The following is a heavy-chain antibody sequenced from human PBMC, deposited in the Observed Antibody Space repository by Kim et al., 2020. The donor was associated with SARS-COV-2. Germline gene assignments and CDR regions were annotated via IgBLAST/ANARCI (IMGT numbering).Heavy chain of an antibody. CDR1: GFTFSSYW. J-gene: IGHJ6*02. CDR2: IKQDGSEK. CDR3: ASTILSSGWFRTYYGMDV. V-gene: IGHV3-7*03. D-gene: IGHD6-19*01. Sequence: GWSLRLSCAASGFTFSSYWMSWVRQAPGKGLEWVANIKQDGSEKYYVDSVKGRFTISRDNAKNSLYLQMNSLRAEDTAVYYCASTILSSGWFRTYYGMDVWGQGTTVTVSS.